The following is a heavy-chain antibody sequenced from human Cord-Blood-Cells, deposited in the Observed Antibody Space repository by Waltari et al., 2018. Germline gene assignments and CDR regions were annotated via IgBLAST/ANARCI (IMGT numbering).Heavy chain of an antibody. D-gene: IGHD5-12*01. CDR2: IYYSGTT. CDR3: AGRRKPAGPDIVATIDY. CDR1: GGSISSSSYY. Sequence: QLQLQESGPGLVKPSETLSLTCTVSGGSISSSSYYWGWIRQPPGKGLEWIGSIYYSGTTSNNPALQRRATISVDTSKNQSSLKLGSVTAADTAVYYCAGRRKPAGPDIVATIDYWGQGTLVTVSS. J-gene: IGHJ4*02. V-gene: IGHV4-39*01.